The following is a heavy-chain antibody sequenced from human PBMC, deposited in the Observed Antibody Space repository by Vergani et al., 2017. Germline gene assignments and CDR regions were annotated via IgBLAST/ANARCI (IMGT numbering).Heavy chain of an antibody. Sequence: EVQLVESGGVVVQPGGSLRLSCAASGFTFSSYEMNWVRQAPGKGLEWVSYISSSGSTIYYADSVKGRFTISRDNAKNSLYLQMNSLRAEDTAVYYCARGRRYYYYYGMDVWGQGTTVTVSS. D-gene: IGHD1-14*01. CDR2: ISSSGSTI. CDR3: ARGRRYYYYYGMDV. J-gene: IGHJ6*02. CDR1: GFTFSSYE. V-gene: IGHV3-48*03.